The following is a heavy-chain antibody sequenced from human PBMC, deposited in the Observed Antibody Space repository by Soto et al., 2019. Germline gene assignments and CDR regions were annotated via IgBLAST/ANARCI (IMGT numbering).Heavy chain of an antibody. CDR3: AGGEVLRFLEWSLMDV. Sequence: SETLSLTCTVSGGSISSSSYYWGWIRQPPGKGLEWIGSIYYSGSTYYNPSLKSRVTISVDTSKNQFSLKLSSVTAADTAVYYCAGGEVLRFLEWSLMDVWGKGTTVTVSS. CDR1: GGSISSSSYY. D-gene: IGHD3-3*01. CDR2: IYYSGST. V-gene: IGHV4-39*01. J-gene: IGHJ6*03.